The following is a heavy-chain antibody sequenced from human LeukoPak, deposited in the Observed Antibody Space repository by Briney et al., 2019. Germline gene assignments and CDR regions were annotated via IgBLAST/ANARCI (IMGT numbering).Heavy chain of an antibody. CDR3: ARVFWAYDSSGYYWADAFDI. V-gene: IGHV3-7*03. D-gene: IGHD3-22*01. CDR2: IKADGSEK. J-gene: IGHJ3*02. CDR1: GFTFSNYW. Sequence: GGSLRLSCAASGFTFSNYWMTWVRQAPGKGLEWVANIKADGSEKYYVDSVKGRFTISRDNAKNSLYPQMNSLRAEDTAVYYCARVFWAYDSSGYYWADAFDIWGQGTMVTASS.